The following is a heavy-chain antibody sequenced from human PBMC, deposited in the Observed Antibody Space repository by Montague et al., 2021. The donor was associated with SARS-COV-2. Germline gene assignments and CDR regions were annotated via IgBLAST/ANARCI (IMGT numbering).Heavy chain of an antibody. CDR1: GGSISSSSYY. CDR2: IYYSGST. J-gene: IGHJ6*02. V-gene: IGHV4-39*01. Sequence: SETLSLTCTVSGGSISSSSYYWGWIRQPPGKGLEWIGSIYYSGSTYYNPSLKSRVTISVDTSKNQFSLKLSSVTAADTAVYYCARQPVLLWFGELLRGGGMDVWGQGTTVTVSS. D-gene: IGHD3-10*01. CDR3: ARQPVLLWFGELLRGGGMDV.